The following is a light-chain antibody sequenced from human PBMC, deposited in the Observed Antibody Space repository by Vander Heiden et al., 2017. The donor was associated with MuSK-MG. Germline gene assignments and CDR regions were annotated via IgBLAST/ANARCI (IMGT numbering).Light chain of an antibody. CDR2: DAD. V-gene: IGKV1-9*01. CDR3: QQIDNFPPT. J-gene: IGKJ1*01. CDR1: RGISSF. Sequence: DIQLTQSPSFLSASVGDRVTITCRASRGISSFLAWYQQKPGKAPRVLIYDADTLQSGVPSRFSGSGSGTEFTLTINSLQPEDFATYYCQQIDNFPPTFGQGTKVDFK.